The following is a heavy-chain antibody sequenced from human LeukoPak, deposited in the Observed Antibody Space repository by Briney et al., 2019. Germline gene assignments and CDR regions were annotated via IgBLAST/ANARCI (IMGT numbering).Heavy chain of an antibody. D-gene: IGHD6-13*01. Sequence: GGSLRLSCAASGFTFTTSWMHWFRQAPGKGLVWVSRIESDGTSTTYADSVKGRFTISRDNAKNTLYLQMNSLRAEDTAVFYCARDQYSSTWYRGAFDVWGQGTMVSVSS. J-gene: IGHJ3*01. CDR1: GFTFTTSW. CDR2: IESDGTST. CDR3: ARDQYSSTWYRGAFDV. V-gene: IGHV3-74*01.